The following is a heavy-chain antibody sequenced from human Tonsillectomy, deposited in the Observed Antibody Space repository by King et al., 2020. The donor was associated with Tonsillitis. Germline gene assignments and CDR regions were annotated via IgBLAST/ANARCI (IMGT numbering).Heavy chain of an antibody. CDR2: IYSGGST. CDR3: ARDRAVWGYFDY. J-gene: IGHJ4*02. Sequence: VQLVESGGGLVQPGGSLRLSCAASGFTVSSNYMSWVRQAPGKGLEWVSVIYSGGSTYYADSVKGRFTISRDNSKNTLYRQMNSLRAEDTAVYYCARDRAVWGYFDYWGQGTLVTVSS. V-gene: IGHV3-66*01. D-gene: IGHD2-8*01. CDR1: GFTVSSNY.